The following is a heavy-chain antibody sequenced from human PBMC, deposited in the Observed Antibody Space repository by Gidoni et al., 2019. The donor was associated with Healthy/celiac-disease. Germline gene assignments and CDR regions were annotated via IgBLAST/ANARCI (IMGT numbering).Heavy chain of an antibody. CDR3: TRDPFRKDGMDV. D-gene: IGHD3-3*02. Sequence: EVQLVESGGGLVKPGRYLRLSCTASGFTFGDYAMSWFRQAPGKGLGWVGFIRSKAYDGTTEYAASVKGRFTISRDDSKSIAYLQMNSLKTEDTAVYYCTRDPFRKDGMDVWGQGTTVTVSS. CDR2: IRSKAYDGTT. V-gene: IGHV3-49*05. J-gene: IGHJ6*02. CDR1: GFTFGDYA.